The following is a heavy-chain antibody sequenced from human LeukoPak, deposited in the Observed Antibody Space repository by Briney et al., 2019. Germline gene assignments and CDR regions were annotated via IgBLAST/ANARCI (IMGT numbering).Heavy chain of an antibody. D-gene: IGHD7-27*01. V-gene: IGHV4-59*01. Sequence: PSETLSLTCTVSGVSISRYYWSWIRQPPGKGLEWIGYIYYSGSTNYNPSLKSRVTISVDTSKNQFSLKLSSVTAADTAVYYCARDPSWGAGYFDYWGQGTLVTVSS. CDR3: ARDPSWGAGYFDY. CDR1: GVSISRYY. J-gene: IGHJ4*02. CDR2: IYYSGST.